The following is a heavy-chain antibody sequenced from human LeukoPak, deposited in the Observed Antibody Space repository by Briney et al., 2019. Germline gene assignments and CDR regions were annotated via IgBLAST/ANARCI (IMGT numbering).Heavy chain of an antibody. CDR2: ISGSGGIT. J-gene: IGHJ4*02. CDR3: AKEGTAYSNSYSCDY. Sequence: GGSLRLSCAASGFTFSSYAMSWVRQAPGKGLEWVSAISGSGGITYYADSVKGRFIISRDNSKNTLYLQMNSLRAEDTAVYYCAKEGTAYSNSYSCDYWGQGTQVTVSS. V-gene: IGHV3-23*01. CDR1: GFTFSSYA. D-gene: IGHD6-6*01.